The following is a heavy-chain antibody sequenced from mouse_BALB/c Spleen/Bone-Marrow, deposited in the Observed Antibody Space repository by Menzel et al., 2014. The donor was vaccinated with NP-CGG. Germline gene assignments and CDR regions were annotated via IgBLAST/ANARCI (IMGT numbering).Heavy chain of an antibody. CDR1: GYAFSSSW. D-gene: IGHD2-1*01. CDR2: IYPGNGDT. V-gene: IGHV1-82*01. Sequence: QVQLQQSGPELVKPGASVKISCKASGYAFSSSWMNWAKQRPGQGLEWIGRIYPGNGDTNYIGKFKGKATLTADKSSSTAYMQLSSLTSVDSAVYFCARWNGNYAGNFDVWGAGTTVTVSS. CDR3: ARWNGNYAGNFDV. J-gene: IGHJ1*01.